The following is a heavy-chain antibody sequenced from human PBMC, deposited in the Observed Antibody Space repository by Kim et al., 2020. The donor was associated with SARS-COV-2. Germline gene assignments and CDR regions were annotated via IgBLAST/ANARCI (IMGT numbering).Heavy chain of an antibody. D-gene: IGHD5-12*01. J-gene: IGHJ4*02. CDR3: SRVRSDGYNFYY. CDR2: ISYNGSNK. CDR1: GFTFSSYG. Sequence: GGSLRLSCAASGFTFSSYGMHWVRQAPGKGLEWVAVISYNGSNKYYADSVKGRFTISRDNSKNTLYLQMNSLRAEDTAVYYCSRVRSDGYNFYYWGQGTLVTVSS. V-gene: IGHV3-33*05.